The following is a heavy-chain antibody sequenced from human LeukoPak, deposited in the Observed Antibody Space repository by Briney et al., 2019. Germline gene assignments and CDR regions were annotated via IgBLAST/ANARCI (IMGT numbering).Heavy chain of an antibody. J-gene: IGHJ5*02. D-gene: IGHD2-2*01. CDR3: ARDRDGSTSFPNWFDP. CDR2: IYSGGST. V-gene: IGHV3-66*01. Sequence: GGSLRLSCAASGFTVSSNYMSWVRQAPGKGLEWVSVIYSGGSTYYADSVKGRFTISRDNSKNTLYLQMNSLRAEDTAVYYCARDRDGSTSFPNWFDPWGQGTLVTVSS. CDR1: GFTVSSNY.